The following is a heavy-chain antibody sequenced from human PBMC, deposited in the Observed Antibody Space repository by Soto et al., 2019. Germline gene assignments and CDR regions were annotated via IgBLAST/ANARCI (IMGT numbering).Heavy chain of an antibody. CDR3: ARAAPRYCSGGSCYSGRDY. V-gene: IGHV4-34*01. J-gene: IGHJ4*02. CDR1: GGSFSGYY. CDR2: INHSGST. D-gene: IGHD2-15*01. Sequence: QVQLQQWGAGLLKPSETLSLTCAVYGGSFSGYYWSWIRQPPGKGLEWIGEINHSGSTTYNPSLKSRVTISVDTSKNQFSLKLSSVTAADTAVYYCARAAPRYCSGGSCYSGRDYLGQGTLVTVSS.